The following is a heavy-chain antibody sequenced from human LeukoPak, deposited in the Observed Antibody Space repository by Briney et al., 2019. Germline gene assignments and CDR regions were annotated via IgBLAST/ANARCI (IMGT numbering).Heavy chain of an antibody. D-gene: IGHD3-10*01. CDR1: GFTFSSYW. CDR3: ARAGLLWFGESYFDY. V-gene: IGHV3-7*01. CDR2: IKEDGSEK. Sequence: GGSLRLSCAASGFTFSSYWMTWVRQAPGKGLEWVANIKEDGSEKHYGDSAKGRFTISRDNAKNSLYLQMTSLRAEDTAVYYCARAGLLWFGESYFDYWGQGTLVTVSS. J-gene: IGHJ4*02.